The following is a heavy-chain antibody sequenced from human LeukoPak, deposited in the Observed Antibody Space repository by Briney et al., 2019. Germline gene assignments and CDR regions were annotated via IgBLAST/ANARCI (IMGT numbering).Heavy chain of an antibody. J-gene: IGHJ6*03. D-gene: IGHD2-2*01. V-gene: IGHV4-39*07. CDR1: GGSISSSSYY. Sequence: SETLSLTCTVSGGSISSSSYYWGWICQPPGKGLEWIGSIYYSGSTYYIPSLKSRVTISVDTSKNQFSLKLSSVTAADTAVYYCARDVRIYCSSTSCGIYYYYMDVWGKGTTVTVSS. CDR3: ARDVRIYCSSTSCGIYYYYMDV. CDR2: IYYSGST.